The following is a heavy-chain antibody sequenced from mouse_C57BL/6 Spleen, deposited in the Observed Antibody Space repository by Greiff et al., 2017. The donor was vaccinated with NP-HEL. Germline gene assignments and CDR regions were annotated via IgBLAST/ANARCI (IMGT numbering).Heavy chain of an antibody. Sequence: EVKLVESGGDLVKPGGSLKLSCAASGFTFSSYGMSWVRQTPDKRLEWVATISRGGSYTYYPDSVKGRFPISRDNGKNTLYLQMSSLKSEDTAMYYCARHEDYYGSSPFGDWGQGTTLTVSS. CDR1: GFTFSSYG. D-gene: IGHD1-1*01. V-gene: IGHV5-6*01. CDR3: ARHEDYYGSSPFGD. CDR2: ISRGGSYT. J-gene: IGHJ2*01.